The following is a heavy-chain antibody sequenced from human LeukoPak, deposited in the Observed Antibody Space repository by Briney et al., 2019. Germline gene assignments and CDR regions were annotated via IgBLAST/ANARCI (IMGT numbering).Heavy chain of an antibody. V-gene: IGHV4-59*11. CDR1: GGSISGHY. Sequence: SETLSLTCSLSGGSISGHYWTWIRQPPGKGLEWIGQKHYSGRPDYNPSLKSRITLSVDTSKNQISLKLSSVTAADTAVYYCARFGVDYDMDVWGQETAVSVSS. D-gene: IGHD3-3*01. CDR2: KHYSGRP. CDR3: ARFGVDYDMDV. J-gene: IGHJ6*02.